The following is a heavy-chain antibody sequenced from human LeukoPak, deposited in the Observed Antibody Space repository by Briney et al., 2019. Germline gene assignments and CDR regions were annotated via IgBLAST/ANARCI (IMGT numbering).Heavy chain of an antibody. V-gene: IGHV3-21*01. D-gene: IGHD6-13*01. J-gene: IGHJ4*02. CDR2: ISSSSSSYI. Sequence: GGSLRLSCAASGFTFSSYSMNWVRQAPGKGLEWVSSISSSSSSYIYYADSVKGRFTISRDNAKNSLYLQMNSLRAEDTAVYYCARGYSSSCYYFDYWGQGTLVTVSS. CDR1: GFTFSSYS. CDR3: ARGYSSSCYYFDY.